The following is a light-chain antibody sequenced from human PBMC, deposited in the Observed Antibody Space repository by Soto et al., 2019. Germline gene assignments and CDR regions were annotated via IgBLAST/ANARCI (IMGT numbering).Light chain of an antibody. CDR1: QGISTL. Sequence: IQLTQSPSSLSASVGDRVTITSRASQGISTLLAWYQQKPGKAPKVLIYESSLLQSGVPSRFSGSGSGTEFTLTISSLQPEDFATYYCQQLNSYPRITFGQGTRLEI. CDR3: QQLNSYPRIT. J-gene: IGKJ5*01. V-gene: IGKV1-9*01. CDR2: ESS.